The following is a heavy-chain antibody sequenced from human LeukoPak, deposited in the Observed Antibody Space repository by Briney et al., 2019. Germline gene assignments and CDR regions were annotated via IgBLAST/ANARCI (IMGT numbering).Heavy chain of an antibody. V-gene: IGHV1-18*01. D-gene: IGHD3-10*01. CDR2: ISAYNGNT. J-gene: IGHJ4*02. CDR1: GYTFTSYG. CDR3: ARVKRGLGSGTYYNFVTFDY. Sequence: ASVKVSCKASGYTFTSYGISWVRQAPGQGLEWMGWISAYNGNTNYAQKLQGRVTITRNTYISTAYMELSSLRSDDTAVYYCARVKRGLGSGTYYNFVTFDYWGQGTLVTVSS.